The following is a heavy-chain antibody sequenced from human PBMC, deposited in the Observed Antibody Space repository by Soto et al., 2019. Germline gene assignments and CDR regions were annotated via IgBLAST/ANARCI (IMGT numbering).Heavy chain of an antibody. CDR1: VYTGTSFD. J-gene: IGHJ4*01. CDR2: ISPESDKA. Sequence: VQLVQAGAEVKKPGASESFSCKASVYTGTSFDLSWVRHAPGQGPAWMGCISPESDKATYAHKFQCRITMTTNTSTTTAYMALRGLRTDASAAYYGTRDLLFLSPPTVTTDAYWGPGTLVYVS. V-gene: IGHV1-18*01. D-gene: IGHD4-17*01. CDR3: TRDLLFLSPPTVTTDAY.